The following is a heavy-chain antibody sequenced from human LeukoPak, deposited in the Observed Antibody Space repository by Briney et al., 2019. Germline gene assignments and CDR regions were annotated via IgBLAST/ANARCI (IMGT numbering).Heavy chain of an antibody. CDR1: ADSFSPYY. D-gene: IGHD1-26*01. J-gene: IGHJ4*02. V-gene: IGHV4-59*01. CDR3: ARLRWQLVGPYFDS. CDR2: IYSTGST. Sequence: SETLSLTCTFSADSFSPYYWSWIRQPPGKGLEWLGHIYSTGSTDYNPSLRSRVVISIDSSTNQFSLKLRSVTAADTAFYYCARLRWQLVGPYFDSWSQGTLVTVSS.